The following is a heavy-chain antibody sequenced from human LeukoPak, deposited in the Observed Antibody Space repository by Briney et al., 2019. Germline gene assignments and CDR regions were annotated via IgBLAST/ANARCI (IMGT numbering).Heavy chain of an antibody. V-gene: IGHV1-2*02. J-gene: IGHJ6*04. Sequence: GASVKVSCKASGYTFTGYYMHWGRQAPGQGLEGRGWINPNSGGTNYAQKFQGRVTMTRDTSISTAYMELSRLRCDDTAVYYCARSSGTIFGVMDVWGKGTTVTVSS. CDR1: GYTFTGYY. D-gene: IGHD3-3*01. CDR3: ARSSGTIFGVMDV. CDR2: INPNSGGT.